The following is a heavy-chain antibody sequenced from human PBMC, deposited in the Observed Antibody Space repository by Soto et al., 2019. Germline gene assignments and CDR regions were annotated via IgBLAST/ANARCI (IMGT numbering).Heavy chain of an antibody. CDR1: GFTFSSYA. V-gene: IGHV3-23*01. CDR2: ISGSGGST. Sequence: GGSLRLSCAASGFTFSSYAMSWVRQAPGKGLEWVSAISGSGGSTYYADSVKGRFTISRDNSRNTLYLQMNSLRAEDTAVYYCAKSPHCSGGSCYPNRYWGQGTLVTVSS. D-gene: IGHD2-15*01. CDR3: AKSPHCSGGSCYPNRY. J-gene: IGHJ4*02.